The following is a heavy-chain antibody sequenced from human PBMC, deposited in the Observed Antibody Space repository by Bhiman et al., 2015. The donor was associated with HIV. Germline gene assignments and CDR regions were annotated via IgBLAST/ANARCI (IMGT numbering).Heavy chain of an antibody. CDR2: LSYDGNRL. J-gene: IGHJ4*02. CDR3: ARELALAGTWGYFDY. CDR1: GFTFSSYP. D-gene: IGHD6-19*01. Sequence: QVQLVESGGGVVQPGRSLRLSCAASGFTFSSYPMLWVRQAPGKGLEWVALLSYDGNRLYYADSVKGRFTISRDISKSTLYLQMNSLRTDDTAVYYCARELALAGTWGYFDYWGQGTLVTVSS. V-gene: IGHV3-30-3*01.